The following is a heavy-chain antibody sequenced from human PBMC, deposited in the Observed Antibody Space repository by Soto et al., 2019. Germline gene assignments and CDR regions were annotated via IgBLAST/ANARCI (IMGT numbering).Heavy chain of an antibody. V-gene: IGHV4-59*02. CDR2: VYYSGST. Sequence: PSETLSLTCTVTGDSVNSYYCSWMRQPPWKGLECMGYVYYSGSTNYNPYLKSRVTISVDTSKNQISLRLKSVTAADTAVYYCARAEAYGIHYFEYWGQGSMVTVSA. CDR3: ARAEAYGIHYFEY. D-gene: IGHD2-8*01. CDR1: GDSVNSYY. J-gene: IGHJ4*02.